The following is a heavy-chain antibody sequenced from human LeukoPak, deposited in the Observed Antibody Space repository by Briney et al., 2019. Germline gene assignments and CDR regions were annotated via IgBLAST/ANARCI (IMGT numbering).Heavy chain of an antibody. CDR3: ARSYDNNWGAFDI. J-gene: IGHJ3*02. Sequence: GESLKISCKVSGYSFTNYWIGWVRQMPGKGLEWMGIIYPGDSDTRYSPSFQGQVTISADKSISTAYLQWSSLKASDTAMYYCARSYDNNWGAFDIWGHGTKVTVSS. V-gene: IGHV5-51*01. CDR2: IYPGDSDT. D-gene: IGHD1-1*01. CDR1: GYSFTNYW.